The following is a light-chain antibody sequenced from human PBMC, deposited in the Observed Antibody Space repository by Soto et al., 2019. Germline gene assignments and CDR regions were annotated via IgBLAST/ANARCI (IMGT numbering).Light chain of an antibody. Sequence: QSVLTQPRAVSGSPGESVTISCTGTSSDVGGYNYVSWYQQHPGKAPKLMIYAVTKRPSGVPDRFSGSKSGNTASLTISGLQAEDEADYYCCSYAGSPRVFDGGTKVTVL. CDR1: SSDVGGYNY. CDR2: AVT. J-gene: IGLJ2*01. V-gene: IGLV2-11*01. CDR3: CSYAGSPRV.